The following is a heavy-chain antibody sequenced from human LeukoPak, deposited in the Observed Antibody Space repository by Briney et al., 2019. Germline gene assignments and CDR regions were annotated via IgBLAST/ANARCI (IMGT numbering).Heavy chain of an antibody. CDR3: ARGYGAGNYRRPFYGMDV. CDR2: LNWNGDIT. Sequence: WPGGSLRLSCAASGFTFNDYGMTWVRQAPGKGLEWVSGLNWNGDITRYADSVTGRFTISRDNAKNSVYLQMDSLSAEDTAFYYCARGYGAGNYRRPFYGMDVWGQGTTVTVSS. D-gene: IGHD3-10*01. J-gene: IGHJ6*02. V-gene: IGHV3-20*04. CDR1: GFTFNDYG.